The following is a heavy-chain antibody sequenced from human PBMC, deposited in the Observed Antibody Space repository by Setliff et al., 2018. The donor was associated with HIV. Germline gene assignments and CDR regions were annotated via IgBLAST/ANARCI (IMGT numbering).Heavy chain of an antibody. D-gene: IGHD2-15*01. CDR2: MSLGGGNQ. Sequence: GSLRLSCAASGFSLSNFGMHWVRQAPGKGLEWVATMSLGGGNQYYRDSVRGRFTLSRDTSKNTLYLQMDSLRGDDTAVYYCVKDVSWAASWGQGTLVTVSS. V-gene: IGHV3-30*18. CDR1: GFSLSNFG. CDR3: VKDVSWAAS. J-gene: IGHJ5*02.